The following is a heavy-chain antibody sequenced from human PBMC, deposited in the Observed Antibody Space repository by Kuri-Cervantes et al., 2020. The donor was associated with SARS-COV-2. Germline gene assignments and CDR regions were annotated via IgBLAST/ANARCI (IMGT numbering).Heavy chain of an antibody. CDR1: GYSISSGYY. CDR2: IYHSGST. CDR3: ARTGDLLNYYYYYMDV. J-gene: IGHJ6*03. Sequence: SQTLSLTCAVSGYSISSGYYWGWIRQPPGKGLEWIGSIYHSGSTYYNPSLKSRVTISVDTSKNQFSLKLSSVTAADTAVYYCARTGDLLNYYYYYMDVWGKGTTVTVSS. V-gene: IGHV4-38-2*01. D-gene: IGHD7-27*01.